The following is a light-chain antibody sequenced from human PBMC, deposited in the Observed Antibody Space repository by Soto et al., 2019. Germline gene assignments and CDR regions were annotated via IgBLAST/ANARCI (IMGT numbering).Light chain of an antibody. Sequence: EIVLTQSPATLSLSPGERATLSCRASQSVSSYLAWYQQKPGQAPRLLIYDTFNRATGIPARFSGSGSGTDFTLTISSLEPEDFAVYYCQQRSHWPPTFGQGTKVEIK. CDR2: DTF. CDR1: QSVSSY. V-gene: IGKV3-11*01. J-gene: IGKJ1*01. CDR3: QQRSHWPPT.